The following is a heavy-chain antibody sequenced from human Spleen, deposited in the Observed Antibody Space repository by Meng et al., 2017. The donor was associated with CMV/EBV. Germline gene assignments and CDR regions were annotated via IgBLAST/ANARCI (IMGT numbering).Heavy chain of an antibody. J-gene: IGHJ6*02. CDR2: IYYSGST. Sequence: ESLKISCTVSGGSISSGDYYWSWIRQPPGKGLEWIGYIYYSGSTNYNPSLKSRVTISVDTSKNHFSLKLSSVTAADTAVYYCARSYCTSTSCRHYYYYGMAVWGQGTTVTVSS. CDR3: ARSYCTSTSCRHYYYYGMAV. V-gene: IGHV4-61*08. D-gene: IGHD2-2*01. CDR1: GGSISSGDYY.